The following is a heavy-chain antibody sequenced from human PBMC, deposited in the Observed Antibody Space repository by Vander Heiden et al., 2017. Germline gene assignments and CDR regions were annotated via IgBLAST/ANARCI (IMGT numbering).Heavy chain of an antibody. J-gene: IGHJ6*02. V-gene: IGHV3-21*01. CDR3: ARSQPVSTYYYGMDV. CDR1: GFTFLSYS. D-gene: IGHD2-2*01. CDR2: ISSSSSYI. Sequence: EVQLVESGGGLVKRGGSLRLSCPASGFTFLSYSMNWVRQAPGKGLEWVSSISSSSSYIYYADSVKGRFTISRDNAKNSLYLQMNRLRAEDKAVYYCARSQPVSTYYYGMDVWGQGTTVTVSS.